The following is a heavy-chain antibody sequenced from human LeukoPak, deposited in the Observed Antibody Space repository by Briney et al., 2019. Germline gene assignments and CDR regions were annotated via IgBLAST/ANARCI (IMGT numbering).Heavy chain of an antibody. CDR2: INHSGST. CDR3: ARDVGATPGYFDY. V-gene: IGHV4-34*01. CDR1: GGSFSGYY. J-gene: IGHJ4*02. Sequence: PSETLSLTCAVYGGSFSGYYWSWIRQPPGKGLEWIGEINHSGSTNYNPSLKSRVTISVDTSKNQFSLKLSSVTAAGTAVYYCARDVGATPGYFDYWGQGTLVTVSS. D-gene: IGHD1-26*01.